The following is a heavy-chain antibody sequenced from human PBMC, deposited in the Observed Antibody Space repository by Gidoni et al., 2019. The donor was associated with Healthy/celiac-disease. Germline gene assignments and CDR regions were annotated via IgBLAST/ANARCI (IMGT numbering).Heavy chain of an antibody. CDR3: ARDPSSSWSNYYYYYGMDV. CDR2: TYYRSKWYN. V-gene: IGHV6-1*01. J-gene: IGHJ6*02. D-gene: IGHD6-13*01. Sequence: RTYYRSKWYNDYAVSVKSRITINPDTSKNQFSLQLNSVTTEDTAVYYCARDPSSSWSNYYYYYGMDVWGQGTTVTVSS.